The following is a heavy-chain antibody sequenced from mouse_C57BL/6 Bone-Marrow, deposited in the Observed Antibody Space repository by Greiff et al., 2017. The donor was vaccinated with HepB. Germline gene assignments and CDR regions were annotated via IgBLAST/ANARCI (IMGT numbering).Heavy chain of an antibody. D-gene: IGHD2-4*01. Sequence: QVHVKQSGAELARPGASVKLSCKASGYTFTSYGISWVKQRTGQGLEWIGEIYPRSGNTYYNEKFKGKATLTADKSSSTAYMELRSLTSEDSAVYLCARTIFYDYGPWFVLGGQGTRVTVSA. CDR1: GYTFTSYG. J-gene: IGHJ3*01. CDR3: ARTIFYDYGPWFVL. V-gene: IGHV1-81*01. CDR2: IYPRSGNT.